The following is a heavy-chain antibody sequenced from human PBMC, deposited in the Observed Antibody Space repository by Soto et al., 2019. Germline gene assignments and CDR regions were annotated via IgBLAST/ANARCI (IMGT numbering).Heavy chain of an antibody. D-gene: IGHD6-6*01. CDR3: ARLERGSSSAADAFDI. V-gene: IGHV4-31*03. CDR2: IYYSGST. CDR1: GGSISSGGYY. Sequence: SETLSLTCTVSGGSISSGGYYWSRIRQHPGKGLEWIGYIYYSGSTYYNPSLKSRVTISVDTSKNQFSLKLSSVTAADTAVYYCARLERGSSSAADAFDIWGQGTMVTVSS. J-gene: IGHJ3*02.